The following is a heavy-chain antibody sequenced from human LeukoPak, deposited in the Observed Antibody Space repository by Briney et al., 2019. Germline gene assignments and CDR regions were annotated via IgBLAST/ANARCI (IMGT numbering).Heavy chain of an antibody. D-gene: IGHD4-17*01. J-gene: IGHJ4*02. V-gene: IGHV3-23*01. Sequence: PGESLSLSCEASGFAFSNYAMSWVRQAPGKGLEWVSAVSASGDFTYYADSVKGRFTISRDNSRNTLYLQMNSLRAEDSAVFYCAKCTTGNAHYPIDYWGQGALVTVSS. CDR1: GFAFSNYA. CDR3: AKCTTGNAHYPIDY. CDR2: VSASGDFT.